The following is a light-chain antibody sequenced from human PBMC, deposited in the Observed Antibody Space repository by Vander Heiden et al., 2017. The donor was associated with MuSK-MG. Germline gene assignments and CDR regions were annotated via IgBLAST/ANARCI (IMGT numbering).Light chain of an antibody. J-gene: IGKJ1*01. CDR3: QHDNSWT. CDR1: PSSSSW. V-gene: IGKV1-5*03. CDR2: KTS. Sequence: DLKLHPSPSTLSASVGNSVTITCRASPSSSSWMAWYQKKPGKVTTLLYYKTSTVTSGVPSRFSGSGSGTYATLTISSLQPADGATYFCQHDNSWTFGQGTKVEVK.